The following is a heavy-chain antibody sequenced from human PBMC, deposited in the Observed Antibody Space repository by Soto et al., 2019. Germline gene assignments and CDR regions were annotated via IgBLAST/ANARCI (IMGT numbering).Heavy chain of an antibody. CDR1: GGSIVRDY. Sequence: PSETQSLTCTVSGGSIVRDYWSWIRQPPGKVLEWIGDINHSGSTNYNPSLKSRVTISVDTSKNQFSLKLSSVTAADTAVYYCARGRGSRYDFWSGYPAPYYMDVWGKGTTVTVSS. V-gene: IGHV4-34*01. CDR2: INHSGST. J-gene: IGHJ6*03. CDR3: ARGRGSRYDFWSGYPAPYYMDV. D-gene: IGHD3-3*01.